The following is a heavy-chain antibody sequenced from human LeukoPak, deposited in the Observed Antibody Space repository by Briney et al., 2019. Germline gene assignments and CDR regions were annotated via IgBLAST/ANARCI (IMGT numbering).Heavy chain of an antibody. CDR2: ISSSSSYI. D-gene: IGHD6-13*01. Sequence: GGSLRLSCAASGFTFSSYSMNWVRQAPGKGLEWVSSISSSSSYIYYADSVKGRFTISRDNAKNSLYLQMNSLRAEDTAVYYCARGSSRSHVPDYWGQGTLVTVSS. CDR3: ARGSSRSHVPDY. J-gene: IGHJ4*02. V-gene: IGHV3-21*01. CDR1: GFTFSSYS.